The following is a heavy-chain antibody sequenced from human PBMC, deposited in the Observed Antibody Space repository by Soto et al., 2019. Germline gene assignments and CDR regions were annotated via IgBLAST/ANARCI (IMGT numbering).Heavy chain of an antibody. CDR3: ARTYYDFWSGPPPYYYYYGMDV. D-gene: IGHD3-3*01. CDR2: IIPIFGTA. CDR1: GGTFSIYA. V-gene: IGHV1-69*13. Sequence: SVKVSCKASGGTFSIYAIIWVRQAPGQGLEWMGGIIPIFGTANYAQKFQGRVTITADESTSTAYMELSSLRSEDTAVYYCARTYYDFWSGPPPYYYYYGMDVWGQGTTVTVSS. J-gene: IGHJ6*02.